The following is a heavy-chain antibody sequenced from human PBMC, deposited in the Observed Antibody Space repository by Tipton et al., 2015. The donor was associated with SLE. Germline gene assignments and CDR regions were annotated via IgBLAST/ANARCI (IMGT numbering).Heavy chain of an antibody. CDR1: GVSISDHS. V-gene: IGHV4-59*08. Sequence: LRLSCTVSGVSISDHSWGWIRQPPGKGLEWIGYISYSGRSNYNPSLKSQVTISLDTSKNQVSLKVSSVTAADTAVYYCARRFRDSYYCDYWGQGTLVTVSS. J-gene: IGHJ4*02. CDR3: ARRFRDSYYCDY. CDR2: ISYSGRS.